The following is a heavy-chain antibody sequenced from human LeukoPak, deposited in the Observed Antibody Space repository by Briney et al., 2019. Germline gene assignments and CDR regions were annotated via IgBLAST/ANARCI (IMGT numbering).Heavy chain of an antibody. CDR2: ISYSGDT. J-gene: IGHJ6*03. Sequence: SQTLPLTCTVSGGSITISNYYWIWVRQPPGKGLEWIGCISYSGDTYYSPSLESRVSISMDMSKSLFSLRLNSVTAADTAVYYCANKQWVYYYMDVWGTGTTVTVSS. D-gene: IGHD1-26*01. V-gene: IGHV4-30-4*08. CDR3: ANKQWVYYYMDV. CDR1: GGSITISNYY.